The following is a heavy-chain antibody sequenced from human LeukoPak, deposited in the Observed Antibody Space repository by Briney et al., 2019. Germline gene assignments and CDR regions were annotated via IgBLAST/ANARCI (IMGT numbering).Heavy chain of an antibody. Sequence: ASVTVSCKASGYTFTGYYMHWVRQAPGQGLEWMGWINPNSGGTNYAQKFQGRVTMTRDTSISTAYMELSRLRSDDTAVYYCARDLPFYYDSSGYYWRFDYWGQGTLVTVSS. CDR3: ARDLPFYYDSSGYYWRFDY. J-gene: IGHJ4*02. CDR1: GYTFTGYY. D-gene: IGHD3-22*01. V-gene: IGHV1-2*02. CDR2: INPNSGGT.